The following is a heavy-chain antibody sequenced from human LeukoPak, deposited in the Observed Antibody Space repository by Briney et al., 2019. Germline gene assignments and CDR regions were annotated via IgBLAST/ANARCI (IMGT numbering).Heavy chain of an antibody. CDR1: GYSFVGYG. J-gene: IGHJ3*02. V-gene: IGHV1-2*02. Sequence: ASVKVSCKASGYSFVGYGITWVRQAPGQGLEWMGWFNPNSGGTNYAQKFQGRVTMTRDTSISTAYMELSRLRSDDTAVYYCARDGRYCSIPGGCAFDIWGQGTMVTVSS. D-gene: IGHD2-2*01. CDR3: ARDGRYCSIPGGCAFDI. CDR2: FNPNSGGT.